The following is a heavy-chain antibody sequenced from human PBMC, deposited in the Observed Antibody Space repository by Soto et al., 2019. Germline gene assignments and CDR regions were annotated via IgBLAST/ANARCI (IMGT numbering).Heavy chain of an antibody. V-gene: IGHV4-38-2*01. D-gene: IGHD2-2*01. CDR1: GYSISSGYY. CDR2: IYHSGST. CDR3: APQVVPSATKKP. J-gene: IGHJ4*02. Sequence: PSETLSRTCAVSGYSISSGYYWGWIRQTPGKGLEWIGSIYHSGSTYYNPSFKSRVTLSIDSSKKQFSLKLSSVTAADTAVYDCAPQVVPSATKKPWGQGTMVTVSS.